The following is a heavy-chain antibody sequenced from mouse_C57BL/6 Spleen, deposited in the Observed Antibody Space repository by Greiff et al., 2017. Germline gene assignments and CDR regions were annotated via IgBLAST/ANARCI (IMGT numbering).Heavy chain of an antibody. Sequence: EVHLVESEGGLVQPGSSMKLSCTASGFTFSDYYMAWVRQVPEKGLEWVANINYDGSSTYYLDSLKSRFIISRDNAKNILYLQMSSLKSEDTATYYCAREQGWYAMDYWGQGTSVTVSS. J-gene: IGHJ4*01. CDR3: AREQGWYAMDY. D-gene: IGHD2-3*01. CDR2: INYDGSST. CDR1: GFTFSDYY. V-gene: IGHV5-16*01.